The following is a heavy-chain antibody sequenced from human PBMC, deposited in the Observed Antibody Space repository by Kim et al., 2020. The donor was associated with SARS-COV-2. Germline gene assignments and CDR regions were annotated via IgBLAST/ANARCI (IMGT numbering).Heavy chain of an antibody. Sequence: SETLSLTCAVSGGSISSSHWWSWARQPPGKGLEWIGEIYHSGSTNYNPSLKSRVTISVDKSKNQFSLKLSSVTAADTAVYYCAKNGLAGGVYGMDVWGQWTTVTVSS. J-gene: IGHJ6*02. D-gene: IGHD2-8*02. CDR2: IYHSGST. CDR1: GGSISSSHW. V-gene: IGHV4-4*02. CDR3: AKNGLAGGVYGMDV.